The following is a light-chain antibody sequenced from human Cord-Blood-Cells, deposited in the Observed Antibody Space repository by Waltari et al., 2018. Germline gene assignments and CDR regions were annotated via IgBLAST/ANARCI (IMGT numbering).Light chain of an antibody. CDR2: GAS. Sequence: PATLSVSPGERATLSCRASQSVSSNLAWYQQKPGQAPRLLIYGASTRATGIPARFSGSGSGTEFTLTISSLQSEDFAVYYCQQYNNWPPFTFGPGTKVDIK. J-gene: IGKJ3*01. CDR1: QSVSSN. V-gene: IGKV3-15*01. CDR3: QQYNNWPPFT.